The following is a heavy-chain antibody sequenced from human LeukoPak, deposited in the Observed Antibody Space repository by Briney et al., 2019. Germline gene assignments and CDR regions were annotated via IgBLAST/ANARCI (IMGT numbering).Heavy chain of an antibody. CDR3: AKVGTIDY. CDR1: GFTFSSYA. D-gene: IGHD1-1*01. J-gene: IGHJ4*02. V-gene: IGHV3-23*01. Sequence: QTGGSPRLSCAASGFTFSSYAMSWVRQAPGKGLEWVSAISGSGGSTYYADSVKGRFTISRDNSKNTLYPKMNSLRAEDTAVYYCAKVGTIDYWGQGTLVTVSS. CDR2: ISGSGGST.